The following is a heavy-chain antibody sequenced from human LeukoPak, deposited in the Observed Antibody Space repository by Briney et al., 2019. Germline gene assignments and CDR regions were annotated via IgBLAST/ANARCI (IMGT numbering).Heavy chain of an antibody. J-gene: IGHJ6*03. V-gene: IGHV3-30*02. Sequence: SGGSLRLSCAASGFTFSSYGMHWVRQAPGKGLEWVAFIRYDGSNKYYADSVKGRFTISRDNSKNTLYLQMNSLRAEDTAVYYCASARAGIAANYMDVWGKGTTVTVSS. CDR3: ASARAGIAANYMDV. D-gene: IGHD6-13*01. CDR2: IRYDGSNK. CDR1: GFTFSSYG.